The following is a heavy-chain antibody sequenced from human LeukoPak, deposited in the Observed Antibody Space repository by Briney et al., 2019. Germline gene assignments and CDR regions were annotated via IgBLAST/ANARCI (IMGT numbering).Heavy chain of an antibody. Sequence: SVKVSCKASGYTFTSYGISWVRQAPGQGLEWMGGIIPIFGTANYAQKFQGRVTITADESTSTAYMELSSLRSEDTAVYYCASSPLVDIVATITGWFDPWGQGTLVTVSS. J-gene: IGHJ5*02. CDR2: IIPIFGTA. CDR1: GYTFTSYG. CDR3: ASSPLVDIVATITGWFDP. D-gene: IGHD5-12*01. V-gene: IGHV1-69*13.